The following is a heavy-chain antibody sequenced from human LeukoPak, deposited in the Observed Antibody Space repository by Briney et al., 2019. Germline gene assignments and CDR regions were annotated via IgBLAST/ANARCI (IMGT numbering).Heavy chain of an antibody. CDR3: ARHEEEDGYNAKTPDY. CDR2: IHYRLPT. J-gene: IGHJ4*02. Sequence: PSETLSLTCDVSDVSLSGTNYYWGWIRQPPGMGLEWIGSIHYRLPTFYNPLLKSRVTISVDTSKNQISLRLRSVTAADTAVYYCARHEEEDGYNAKTPDYWGQGTLVTVSS. D-gene: IGHD5-24*01. CDR1: DVSLSGTNYY. V-gene: IGHV4-39*01.